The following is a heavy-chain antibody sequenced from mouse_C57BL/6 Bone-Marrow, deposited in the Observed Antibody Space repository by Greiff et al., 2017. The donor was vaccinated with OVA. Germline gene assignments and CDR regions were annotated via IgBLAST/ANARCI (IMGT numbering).Heavy chain of an antibody. CDR1: GFSLTSYA. CDR3: ARNGGLREDYFDY. CDR2: IWTGGGT. J-gene: IGHJ2*01. V-gene: IGHV2-9-1*01. D-gene: IGHD2-2*01. Sequence: QVQLQQSGPGLVAPSQSLSITCTVSGFSLTSYAISWVRQPPGKGLEWLGVIWTGGGTNYNSALKSRLSNSKDNSKSQVFLKMNSLQTDDTARYYCARNGGLREDYFDYWGQGTTLTVSS.